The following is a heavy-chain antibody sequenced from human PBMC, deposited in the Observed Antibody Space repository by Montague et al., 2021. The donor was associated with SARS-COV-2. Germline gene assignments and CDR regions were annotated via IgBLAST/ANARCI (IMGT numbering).Heavy chain of an antibody. CDR1: GGSISSSY. J-gene: IGHJ6*02. Sequence: SETLSLTCSVSGGSISSSYWCWIWQSPGKGLECIGYTSYSGSTDYNPSLKSRVTISIDTSKNQFSLKLSSVTAADTAVYYCARWGEYYDSPYYYYAMDVWGQGTTVTVSS. D-gene: IGHD3-3*01. CDR2: TSYSGST. CDR3: ARWGEYYDSPYYYYAMDV. V-gene: IGHV4-59*12.